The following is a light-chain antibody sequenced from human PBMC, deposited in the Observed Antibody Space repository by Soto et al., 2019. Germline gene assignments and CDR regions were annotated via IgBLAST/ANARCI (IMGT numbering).Light chain of an antibody. CDR3: LQYNNYPRA. V-gene: IGKV1-17*01. CDR2: AAS. Sequence: DIQMTQSPSSLSASVGDRVTITCRASQDIRKDLGWYQQRPGKAPKRLIYAASSLQSGLPSRFSGSGSGTEFTLTISCLQPEDFATYYCLQYNNYPRAFGQGTKVEI. J-gene: IGKJ1*01. CDR1: QDIRKD.